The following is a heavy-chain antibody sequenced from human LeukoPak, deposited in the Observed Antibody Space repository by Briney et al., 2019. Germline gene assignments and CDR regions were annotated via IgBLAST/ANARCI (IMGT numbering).Heavy chain of an antibody. CDR3: ARARHGGSSNWFDP. D-gene: IGHD2-15*01. CDR1: GGSISSYY. Sequence: SETLSLTCTVSGGSISSYYWSWIRQPPGKGLEWIGYIYYSGSTNYNPSLKSRVTISVDTSKNQFSLKLSSVTAADTAVYYCARARHGGSSNWFDPWGQGTLVIVSS. J-gene: IGHJ5*02. CDR2: IYYSGST. V-gene: IGHV4-59*01.